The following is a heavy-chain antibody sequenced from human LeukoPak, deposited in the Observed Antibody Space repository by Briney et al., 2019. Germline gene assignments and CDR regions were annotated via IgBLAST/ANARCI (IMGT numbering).Heavy chain of an antibody. Sequence: ASVKVSCKASGYTFTSYGISWVRQAPGQGLEWMGRSSAYNGNTNYAQKLQGRVTMTTDTSTNTAYMELRSLRSDDTAVYYCARWGGQYQLLSYFDYWGQGTLVTVSS. V-gene: IGHV1-18*01. D-gene: IGHD2-2*01. CDR1: GYTFTSYG. CDR2: SSAYNGNT. J-gene: IGHJ4*02. CDR3: ARWGGQYQLLSYFDY.